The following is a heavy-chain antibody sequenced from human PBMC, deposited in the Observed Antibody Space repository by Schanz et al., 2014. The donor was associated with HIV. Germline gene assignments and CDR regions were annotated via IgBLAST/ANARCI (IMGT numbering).Heavy chain of an antibody. V-gene: IGHV3-23*01. CDR1: GFTFSSYA. D-gene: IGHD4-17*01. J-gene: IGHJ6*02. Sequence: EVQLLESGGGLVQPGGSLRLSCAASGFTFSSYAMSWVXXXPVKARGRPPTTRSSAGSTDYADSVKGRFTISRDNSKNTLHLQMNSLRAEDTAVYYCAKEGYGEGYYGMDVWGQGTTVTVSS. CDR2: TRSSAGST. CDR3: AKEGYGEGYYGMDV.